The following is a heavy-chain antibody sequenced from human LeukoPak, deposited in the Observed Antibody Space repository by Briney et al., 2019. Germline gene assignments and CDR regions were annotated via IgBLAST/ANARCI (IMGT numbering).Heavy chain of an antibody. V-gene: IGHV3-7*05. Sequence: GGSLRLSCAASGFTFSSSWMSWVRQAPGKGLEWVANIRADGGVRNYVDSVKGRFTISRDNAKNSLYLQMNSLRAEHTAVYYCARDPLYGSGAWGQGTLVTVSS. CDR1: GFTFSSSW. D-gene: IGHD6-19*01. CDR3: ARDPLYGSGA. J-gene: IGHJ5*02. CDR2: IRADGGVR.